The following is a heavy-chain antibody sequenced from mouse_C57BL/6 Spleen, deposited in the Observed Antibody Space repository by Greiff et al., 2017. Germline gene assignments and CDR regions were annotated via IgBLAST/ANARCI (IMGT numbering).Heavy chain of an antibody. CDR1: GYTFTSYW. CDR3: ARTGDGYYEFAY. V-gene: IGHV1-64*01. J-gene: IGHJ3*01. Sequence: QVQLQQPGAELVKPGASVKLSCKASGYTFTSYWMHWVKQRPGQGLEWIGMIHPNSGSTNYNEKFKSKATLTVDKSSSTAYMQLSSLTSEDSAVYYCARTGDGYYEFAYWGQGTLVTVSA. D-gene: IGHD2-3*01. CDR2: IHPNSGST.